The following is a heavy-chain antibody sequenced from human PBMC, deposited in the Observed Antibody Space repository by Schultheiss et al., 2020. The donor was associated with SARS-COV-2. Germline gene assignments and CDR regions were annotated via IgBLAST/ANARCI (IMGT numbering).Heavy chain of an antibody. J-gene: IGHJ4*02. V-gene: IGHV3-30*01. CDR2: ILYDGSNK. CDR3: VRGGPTIFGVVIDY. D-gene: IGHD3-3*01. Sequence: GGSLRLSCAASGFTFSSYAMHWVRQAPGKGLEWVAVILYDGSNKYYADSVKGRFTISRDNSKNTLYLQMNSLRAEDTAVYYCVRGGPTIFGVVIDYWGQGTLVTVSS. CDR1: GFTFSSYA.